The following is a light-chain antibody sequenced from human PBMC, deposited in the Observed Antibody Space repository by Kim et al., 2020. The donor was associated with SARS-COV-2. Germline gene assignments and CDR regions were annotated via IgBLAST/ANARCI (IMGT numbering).Light chain of an antibody. J-gene: IGLJ2*01. V-gene: IGLV1-44*01. CDR3: AAWDDSLSGPV. CDR2: RNN. CDR1: SSNIGNDAGVNT. Sequence: QSVLTQPPSASGTPGQRVTISCSGSSSNIGNDAGVNTVSWYLQLPGTAPKLLIYRNNQRPSGVPDRFSGSKSGTSASLAISGLQSEDEADYYCAAWDDSLSGPVFGGGTQLTVL.